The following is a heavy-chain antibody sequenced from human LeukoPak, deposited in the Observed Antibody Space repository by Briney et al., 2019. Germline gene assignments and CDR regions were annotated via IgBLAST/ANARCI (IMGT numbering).Heavy chain of an antibody. J-gene: IGHJ4*02. CDR1: GFTFSSYW. CDR3: ARDGVGTNCYDWWACLSNY. CDR2: IKQDGSEK. V-gene: IGHV3-7*01. Sequence: GGSLRLSCAASGFTFSSYWMSWVRQAPGKGLEWVANIKQDGSEKYYVDSVKGRFTISRDNAKNSLYLQMNSLRAEDTAVYYCARDGVGTNCYDWWACLSNYWGQGTLVTVSS. D-gene: IGHD2-2*01.